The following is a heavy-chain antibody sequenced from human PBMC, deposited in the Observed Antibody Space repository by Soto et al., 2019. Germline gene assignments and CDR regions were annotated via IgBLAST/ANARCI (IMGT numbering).Heavy chain of an antibody. CDR3: ARGWRYQLLGGAFDI. V-gene: IGHV4-31*03. CDR1: GGSISSGGYY. J-gene: IGHJ3*02. Sequence: QVQLQESGPGLVKPSQTLSLTCTVSGGSISSGGYYWSWIRQHPGKGLEWIGYIYYSGSTYYNPSLKSRVTISVDTSKNQFPLKLSSVPAADTAVYYCARGWRYQLLGGAFDIWGQGTMVTVSS. CDR2: IYYSGST. D-gene: IGHD2-2*01.